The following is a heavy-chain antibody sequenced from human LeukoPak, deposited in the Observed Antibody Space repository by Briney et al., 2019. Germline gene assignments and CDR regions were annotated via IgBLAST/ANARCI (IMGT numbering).Heavy chain of an antibody. V-gene: IGHV5-51*01. J-gene: IGHJ4*02. Sequence: GESLKISCKGSGYSFTSDWIGWVRQMPGKGLEWMGIIYPGDSDTRYSPSFQGQVTISADKSISTAYLQWSSLKASDTAMYYCARHEVTMVRGVIRGGYFDHWGQGTLVTVSS. CDR1: GYSFTSDW. D-gene: IGHD3-10*01. CDR3: ARHEVTMVRGVIRGGYFDH. CDR2: IYPGDSDT.